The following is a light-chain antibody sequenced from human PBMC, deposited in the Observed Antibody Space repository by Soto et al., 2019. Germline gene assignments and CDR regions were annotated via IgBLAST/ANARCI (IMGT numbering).Light chain of an antibody. J-gene: IGKJ4*01. Sequence: EIVLTQSPVTLSLSPGERATLSCRASQSVTTFLAWYQQKPGQAPRLLIYDASKRSTGIPARFSGSGSGTDLTLTISSLEPEDFEVYYCQQRTNWPLTFGGGTKVEIK. V-gene: IGKV3-11*01. CDR2: DAS. CDR1: QSVTTF. CDR3: QQRTNWPLT.